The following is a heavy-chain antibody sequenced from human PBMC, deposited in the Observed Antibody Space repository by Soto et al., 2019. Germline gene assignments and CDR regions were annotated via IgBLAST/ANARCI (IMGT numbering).Heavy chain of an antibody. CDR3: ARDGGYGTPFDY. V-gene: IGHV3-74*01. J-gene: IGHJ4*02. CDR1: GFAFSSYW. CDR2: ITGDGINT. D-gene: IGHD5-12*01. Sequence: EVQLVQSGGGLAQPGGSLRLSCAASGFAFSSYWLHWVRQAPGKGLMIVSRITGDGINTAYATSVKGRFTISRDNAKNMVYLQMDSLKAEDTAVYYCARDGGYGTPFDYWGQGALVTVSS.